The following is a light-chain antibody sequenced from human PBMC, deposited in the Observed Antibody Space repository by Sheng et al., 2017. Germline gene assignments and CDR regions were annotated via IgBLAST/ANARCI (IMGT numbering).Light chain of an antibody. CDR1: SSDVGGYNY. CDR2: DVS. CDR3: CSYAGTYTLI. V-gene: IGLV2-11*01. Sequence: QSALTQPRSVSGSPGQSVTISCTGTSSDVGGYNYVSWYQKYPGKAPKLMIYDVSERPSGVPDRFSGSKSDNTASLTISGLQAEDEADYYCCSYAGTYTLIFGGGTKLTVL. J-gene: IGLJ2*01.